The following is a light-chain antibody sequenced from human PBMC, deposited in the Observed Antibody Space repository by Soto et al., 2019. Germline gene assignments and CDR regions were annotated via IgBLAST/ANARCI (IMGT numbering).Light chain of an antibody. CDR1: SSNIGAGYD. CDR3: QSYDSSLSVVV. Sequence: QAVVTQPPSVSGAPGQRVIISCTGSSSNIGAGYDVKWYQQLPGTVPKLLIYGDTNRPSGVPDRFSGSKSGTSASLAITGLQAEDEADYYCQSYDSSLSVVVFGGGTKLTVL. V-gene: IGLV1-40*01. CDR2: GDT. J-gene: IGLJ2*01.